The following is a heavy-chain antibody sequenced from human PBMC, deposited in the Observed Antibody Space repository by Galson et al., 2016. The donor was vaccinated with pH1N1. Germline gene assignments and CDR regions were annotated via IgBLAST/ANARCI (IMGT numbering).Heavy chain of an antibody. CDR2: INPNNGDT. Sequence: SVKVSCKASEYTFIGYYIHWMRQAPGHGLAWMGRINPNNGDTHYAQNFQGRVTMTRDTSISTAYMELNSLRSDDTAVYYCGRVNTYDSSGYYPFDYWGQGTQVTVSS. D-gene: IGHD3-22*01. V-gene: IGHV1-2*06. CDR1: EYTFIGYY. J-gene: IGHJ4*02. CDR3: GRVNTYDSSGYYPFDY.